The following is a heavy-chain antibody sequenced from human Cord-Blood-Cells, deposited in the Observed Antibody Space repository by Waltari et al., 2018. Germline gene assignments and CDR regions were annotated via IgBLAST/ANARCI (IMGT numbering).Heavy chain of an antibody. CDR2: INSDGSST. Sequence: EVQLVESGGGLVQPGGSLRLSCAAPGFTFSSYWMNWVRQGPGKGLVWVSRINSDGSSTSYADAVKGRFTISRDNAKNTLYLQMNSLRAEDTAVYYCARDGRLADAFDIWGQGTMVTVSS. CDR1: GFTFSSYW. V-gene: IGHV3-74*01. D-gene: IGHD6-19*01. CDR3: ARDGRLADAFDI. J-gene: IGHJ3*02.